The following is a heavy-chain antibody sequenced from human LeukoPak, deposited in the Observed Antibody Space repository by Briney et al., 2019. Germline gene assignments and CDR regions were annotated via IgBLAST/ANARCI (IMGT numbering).Heavy chain of an antibody. CDR3: ARVRRYSGYDYFDY. J-gene: IGHJ4*02. D-gene: IGHD5-12*01. Sequence: NPSETLSLTCTVSGGSISGYYWSWIRQPPGKGLEWIGYIYYSGSTNYNPSLKSRVTISVDTSKNQFSLRLSSVTAADTAVYYCARVRRYSGYDYFDYWGQGTLVTVSS. CDR2: IYYSGST. V-gene: IGHV4-59*01. CDR1: GGSISGYY.